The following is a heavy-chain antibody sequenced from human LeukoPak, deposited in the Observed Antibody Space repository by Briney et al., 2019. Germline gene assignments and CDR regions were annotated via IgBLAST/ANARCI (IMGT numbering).Heavy chain of an antibody. J-gene: IGHJ4*02. Sequence: GSLRLSYAASGFPFSSYSMNWVRPAPGKGLEWVSSISSSSSYIYYADSVKGRFTISRDNAKNSLYLQMNSLRAEDTAVYYCASLLIAAAATDYWGQGTLVTVSS. D-gene: IGHD6-13*01. CDR2: ISSSSSYI. CDR3: ASLLIAAAATDY. V-gene: IGHV3-21*01. CDR1: GFPFSSYS.